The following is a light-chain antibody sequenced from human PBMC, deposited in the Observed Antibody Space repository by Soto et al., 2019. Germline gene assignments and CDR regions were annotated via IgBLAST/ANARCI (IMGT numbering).Light chain of an antibody. CDR2: AAS. Sequence: EMVMTQSPVTLSVSPGERVTLSCRASQSVSNNLAWYQQKSGQAPRLLIYAASTRVTGIPARFSGSGSGTAFTHTISSLQCEDFAIYYCQQYNNWPPVTFGQGTRLDIK. J-gene: IGKJ5*01. CDR1: QSVSNN. V-gene: IGKV3-15*01. CDR3: QQYNNWPPVT.